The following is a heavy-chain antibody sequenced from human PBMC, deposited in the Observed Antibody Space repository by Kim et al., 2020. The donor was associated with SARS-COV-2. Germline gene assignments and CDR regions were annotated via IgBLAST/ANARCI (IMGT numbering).Heavy chain of an antibody. D-gene: IGHD3-22*01. CDR1: GGSISSSSYY. CDR2: IYYSGST. Sequence: SETLSLTCTVSGGSISSSSYYWGWIRQPPGKGLEWIGSIYYSGSTYYNPSLKSRVTISVDTSKNQFSLKLSSVTAADTAVYYCSREEADITMIVVGVFDYWGQGTLVTVSS. J-gene: IGHJ4*02. CDR3: SREEADITMIVVGVFDY. V-gene: IGHV4-39*07.